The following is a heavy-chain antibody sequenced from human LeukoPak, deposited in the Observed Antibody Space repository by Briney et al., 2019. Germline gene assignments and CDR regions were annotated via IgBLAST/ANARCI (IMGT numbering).Heavy chain of an antibody. CDR1: GYTFTGYY. D-gene: IGHD3-10*01. CDR2: INPNSGGT. CDR3: ARELWFGELLGNFPTKYNWFDP. Sequence: GASVKVSCKASGYTFTGYYMHWVRQAPGQGLEWMGWINPNSGGTNYAQKFQGRVTMTRDTSISTAYMELSRLRSDDTAVYYCARELWFGELLGNFPTKYNWFDPWGQGTLVTVSS. V-gene: IGHV1-2*02. J-gene: IGHJ5*02.